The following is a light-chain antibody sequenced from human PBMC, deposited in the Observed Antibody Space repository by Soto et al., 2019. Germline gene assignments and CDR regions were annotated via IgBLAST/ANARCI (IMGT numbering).Light chain of an antibody. CDR1: QSVSGTY. Sequence: EIVLTQSPGTLSLSPGEGATLSCRASQSVSGTYLAWYQQKPGQAPRLLIYGASSRATGIPDRFSGSGSGTDFTLTISRLEPEDFAVYYCQQYGSSPTWTFGQGTKVDIK. CDR2: GAS. V-gene: IGKV3-20*01. J-gene: IGKJ1*01. CDR3: QQYGSSPTWT.